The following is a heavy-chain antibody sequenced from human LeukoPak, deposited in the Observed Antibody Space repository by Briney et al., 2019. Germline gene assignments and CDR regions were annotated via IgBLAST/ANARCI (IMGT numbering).Heavy chain of an antibody. D-gene: IGHD5-18*01. J-gene: IGHJ4*02. CDR2: IKQDGSEK. CDR1: GFTFSNYA. CDR3: ARVVDTDDY. V-gene: IGHV3-7*01. Sequence: GGSLRLSCAASGFTFSNYAMSWVRQAPGKGLEWVANIKQDGSEKYYVDSVKGRFTISRDNAKNSLYLQMNSLRAEDTAVYYCARVVDTDDYWGQGTLVTVSS.